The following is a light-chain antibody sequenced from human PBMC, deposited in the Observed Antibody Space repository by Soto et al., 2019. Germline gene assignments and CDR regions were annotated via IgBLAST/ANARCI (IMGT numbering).Light chain of an antibody. CDR1: SSDVGGYNY. Sequence: QSVLTQPASVSGSPGQSITISCTGTSSDVGGYNYVSWYQQHPGKAPKLMIYDVSNRPSGVSNRFSGSKSGNTASLTISGLQAEDEAGYYCSSYTSSSISYVFGTGTKVTVL. V-gene: IGLV2-14*01. CDR3: SSYTSSSISYV. J-gene: IGLJ1*01. CDR2: DVS.